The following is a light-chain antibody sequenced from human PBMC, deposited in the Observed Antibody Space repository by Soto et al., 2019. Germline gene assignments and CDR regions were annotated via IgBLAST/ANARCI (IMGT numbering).Light chain of an antibody. CDR2: EVT. CDR1: SSDIGAYNY. Sequence: QSALTQPPSASGSPGQSVTISCTGSSSDIGAYNYVSWYQQRPGQVPKLIIYEVTKRPSGVPDPFSGSKSGNTASLTVSGLQADDEAVYYCCSHAGSNSYYLFGPGTKLTVL. J-gene: IGLJ1*01. V-gene: IGLV2-8*01. CDR3: CSHAGSNSYYL.